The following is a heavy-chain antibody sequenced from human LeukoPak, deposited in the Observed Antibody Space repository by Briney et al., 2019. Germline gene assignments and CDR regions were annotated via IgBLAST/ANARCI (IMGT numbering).Heavy chain of an antibody. J-gene: IGHJ4*02. D-gene: IGHD4-17*01. V-gene: IGHV3-48*03. CDR3: ARVLYGDALFDY. CDR1: GFTFSTYE. Sequence: PGGSLRLSCAASGFTFSTYEMSWVRQAPGKGLEWVSYISSSGNTIYYADSVKGRFTISRDNAKNSLYLQMNSLRAEDTAVYYCARVLYGDALFDYWGQGTLVTVSS. CDR2: ISSSGNTI.